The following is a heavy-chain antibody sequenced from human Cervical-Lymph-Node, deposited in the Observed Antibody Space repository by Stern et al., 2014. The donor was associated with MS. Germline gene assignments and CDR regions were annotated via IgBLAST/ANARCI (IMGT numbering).Heavy chain of an antibody. D-gene: IGHD3-10*01. Sequence: EVQLVESGGGSVQPGRSLRLSCAASGLTFDNYAMNWVRQAPGKGLEWVSGISGGGRTTYYADSVKGRFTISRDNSKNTLYLQMKSLRAEDTAAYYCAKVAPSTRGAFDYWGLGTLVTVS. CDR2: ISGGGRTT. J-gene: IGHJ4*02. CDR3: AKVAPSTRGAFDY. CDR1: GLTFDNYA. V-gene: IGHV3-23*04.